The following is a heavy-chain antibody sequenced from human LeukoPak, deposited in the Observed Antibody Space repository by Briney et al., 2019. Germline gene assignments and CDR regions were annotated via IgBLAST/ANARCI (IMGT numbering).Heavy chain of an antibody. CDR1: GGSISGYY. CDR2: VYTSGST. Sequence: PSETLSLTCTVSGGSISGYYWSWIRQPAGKGLEWIGRVYTSGSTNYNPSLKSRVTMSIDTSKNQFSLNLSAVTAADTAVYDCAKSPLGRGGYNWVDPWGQGTLVTVSS. J-gene: IGHJ5*02. CDR3: AKSPLGRGGYNWVDP. V-gene: IGHV4-4*07. D-gene: IGHD3-16*01.